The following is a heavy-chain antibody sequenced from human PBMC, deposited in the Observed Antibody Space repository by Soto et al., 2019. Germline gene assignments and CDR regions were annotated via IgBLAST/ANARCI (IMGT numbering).Heavy chain of an antibody. CDR2: INHSGST. Sequence: SETLSLTCAVYGGSFSGYYWSWIRQPPGKGLEWIGEINHSGSTNYNPSLKSRVTISVDTSKNQFSLKLSSVTAADTAVYYCARVTIPNYYMDVWGKGTTVTVSS. CDR3: ARVTIPNYYMDV. D-gene: IGHD3-10*01. V-gene: IGHV4-34*01. J-gene: IGHJ6*03. CDR1: GGSFSGYY.